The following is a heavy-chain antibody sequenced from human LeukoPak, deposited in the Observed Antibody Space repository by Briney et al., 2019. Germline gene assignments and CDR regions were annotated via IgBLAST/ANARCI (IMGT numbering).Heavy chain of an antibody. V-gene: IGHV4-59*08. CDR2: TYYTGST. CDR3: ASSYFYDGNRYFDY. J-gene: IGHJ4*02. D-gene: IGHD3-22*01. CDR1: GDSITSYY. Sequence: PSETLSLTCNVSGDSITSYYWNWIRQPPGKGLEWIGYTYYTGSTNSNPSLKSRLTISLDTSKKHFSLKLSSVTAADTAIYYCASSYFYDGNRYFDYWGQGALVTVSS.